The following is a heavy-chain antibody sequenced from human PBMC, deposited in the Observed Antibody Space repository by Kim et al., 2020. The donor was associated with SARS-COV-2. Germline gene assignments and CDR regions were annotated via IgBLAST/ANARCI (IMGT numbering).Heavy chain of an antibody. V-gene: IGHV3-21*01. D-gene: IGHD6-19*01. CDR2: ISSSSSYI. CDR3: ARDHAVAYYYYYGMDV. Sequence: GGSLRLSCAASGFTFSSYSMNWVRQAPGKGLEWVSSISSSSSYIYYADSVKGRFTISRDNAKNSLYLQMNSLRAEDTAVYYCARDHAVAYYYYYGMDVWGQGTKVTVSS. CDR1: GFTFSSYS. J-gene: IGHJ6*02.